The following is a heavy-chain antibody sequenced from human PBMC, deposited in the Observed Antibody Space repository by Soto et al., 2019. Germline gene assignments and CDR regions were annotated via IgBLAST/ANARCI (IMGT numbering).Heavy chain of an antibody. CDR1: CGSVSSGSYY. V-gene: IGHV4-61*01. CDR3: ERRNYDILTGSNWFDP. D-gene: IGHD3-9*01. Sequence: SETLSLTCTVSCGSVSSGSYYWSWIRQPPGKGLEWIGYIYYSGSTNYNPSLKSRVTISVDTSKNQFSLKLSSVTAADTAVYYCERRNYDILTGSNWFDPWGQGNLVTGAS. CDR2: IYYSGST. J-gene: IGHJ5*02.